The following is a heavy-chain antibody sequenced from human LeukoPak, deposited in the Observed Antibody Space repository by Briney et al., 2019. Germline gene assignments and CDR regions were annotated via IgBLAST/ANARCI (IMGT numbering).Heavy chain of an antibody. CDR2: IYSGGST. V-gene: IGHV3-53*01. CDR1: GFTFTNYA. CDR3: AREKNYYYGMDV. J-gene: IGHJ6*02. Sequence: GTSLRLSCVASGFTFTNYAMSWVRQAPGKGLEWVSVIYSGGSTYYADSVKGRFTISRDNSKNTLYLQMNSLRAEDTAVYYCAREKNYYYGMDVWGQGTTVTVSS.